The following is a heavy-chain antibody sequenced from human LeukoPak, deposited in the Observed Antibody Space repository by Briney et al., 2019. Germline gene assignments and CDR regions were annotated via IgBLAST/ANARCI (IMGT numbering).Heavy chain of an antibody. CDR1: GGTFSICA. J-gene: IGHJ5*02. V-gene: IGHV1-69*05. CDR3: AQALGYCSSTSCLNWFDP. D-gene: IGHD2-2*01. CDR2: IIPIFGTA. Sequence: GASVKVACKASGGTFSICAISWVRQAPGQGLEWMGGIIPIFGTANCAQKFQGRVTITTDESTSTAYMELSSLRSEDTAVYYCAQALGYCSSTSCLNWFDPWGQGTLVTVSS.